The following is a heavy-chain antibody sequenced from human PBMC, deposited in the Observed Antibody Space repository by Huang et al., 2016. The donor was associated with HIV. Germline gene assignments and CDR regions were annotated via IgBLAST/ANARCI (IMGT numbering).Heavy chain of an antibody. J-gene: IGHJ6*02. D-gene: IGHD3-10*01. CDR3: ATDPRAYYYGSGTNGMDV. CDR1: GYTFNNYV. Sequence: HVHLVQSRGELKKPGASVRVYCKTSGYTFNNYVIGWVGQAPGQGLEWMGGIGAYSSNPTDAKKFHGRMTLTTDTSTTTVYMDLRSLRSDDTAVYYCATDPRAYYYGSGTNGMDVWGQGTTVIVSS. V-gene: IGHV1-18*04. CDR2: IGAYSSNP.